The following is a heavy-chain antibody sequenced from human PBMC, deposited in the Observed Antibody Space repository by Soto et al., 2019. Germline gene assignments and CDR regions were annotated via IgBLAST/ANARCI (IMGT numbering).Heavy chain of an antibody. CDR2: IYYSGST. J-gene: IGHJ5*02. CDR3: AKAFVGGGFWFPP. CDR1: GGSISSYY. Sequence: SETLSLTCTVSGGSISSYYWSWIRQPPGKGLEWIGYIYYSGSTNYNPSLKSRVTISVDTSKNQFSLKLSSVTAADTAVYYCAKAFVGGGFWFPPGGRGTLV. V-gene: IGHV4-59*01. D-gene: IGHD3-16*01.